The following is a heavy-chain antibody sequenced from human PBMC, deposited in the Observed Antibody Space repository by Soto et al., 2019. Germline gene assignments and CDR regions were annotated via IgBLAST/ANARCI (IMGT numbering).Heavy chain of an antibody. CDR3: AKDREEIAARLGFDY. D-gene: IGHD6-6*01. J-gene: IGHJ4*02. V-gene: IGHV3-30*18. Sequence: GGSLRLSCAASGFTFSSYGMHWVRQAPGKGLEWVAVISYDGSNKYYADSVKGRFTISRDNSKNTLYLQMNSLRAEDTAVYYCAKDREEIAARLGFDYWGQGTLVTVSS. CDR2: ISYDGSNK. CDR1: GFTFSSYG.